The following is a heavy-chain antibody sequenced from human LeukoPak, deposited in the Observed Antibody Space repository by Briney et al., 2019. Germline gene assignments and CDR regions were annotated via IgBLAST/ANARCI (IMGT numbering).Heavy chain of an antibody. D-gene: IGHD1-26*01. CDR2: IYYSGST. Sequence: NPSETLSLTCTVSGRSISSSSYYWGWLRQPPGKGLEWIVSIYYSGSTYYNPSLKSRFTISVDTSKNQFSLKLSSVTAADTAVYYCARTGGSFYFYYYMDVWGKGTTVTVSS. CDR1: GRSISSSSYY. J-gene: IGHJ6*03. CDR3: ARTGGSFYFYYYMDV. V-gene: IGHV4-39*07.